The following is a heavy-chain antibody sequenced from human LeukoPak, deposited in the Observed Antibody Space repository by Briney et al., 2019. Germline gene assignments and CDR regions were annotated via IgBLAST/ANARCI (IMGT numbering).Heavy chain of an antibody. CDR2: LYPGDSAS. D-gene: IGHD6-19*01. CDR3: ATSREVAGSHAFDI. CDR1: GYSFTNYW. J-gene: IGHJ3*02. V-gene: IGHV5-51*01. Sequence: GESLKISCKGSGYSFTNYWIGWVRQMPGKGLEWMGMLYPGDSASRFSPSFQGRVTMSVDRSINTAYLQWSSLRASDTAMYYCATSREVAGSHAFDIWGQGTVVTVSP.